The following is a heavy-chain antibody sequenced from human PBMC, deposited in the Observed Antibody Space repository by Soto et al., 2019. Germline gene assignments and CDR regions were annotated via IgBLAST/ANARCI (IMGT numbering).Heavy chain of an antibody. Sequence: QVQLVQSGAEVKKPGASVKVSCRASGYTFTTHYLHWVRQAPGQGFEWLGVMNTRSGSTTYAQKFQDRVTMTRDTSTSTGYMELTSLRAEDTAVYYCAREVIGNYYGMDVWGQGTTVIVSS. CDR3: AREVIGNYYGMDV. J-gene: IGHJ6*02. V-gene: IGHV1-46*01. CDR2: MNTRSGST. CDR1: GYTFTTHY.